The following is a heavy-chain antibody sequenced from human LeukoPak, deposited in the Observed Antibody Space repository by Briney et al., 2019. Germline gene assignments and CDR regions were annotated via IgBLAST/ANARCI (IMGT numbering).Heavy chain of an antibody. V-gene: IGHV3-23*01. CDR2: ISGSGGGT. Sequence: GGSLRLSCAASGFIFSNAWMNWIRQAPGKGLEWVSGISGSGGGTYYADSVKGRSTISRDNSKNTLYLQMNSLRAEDTAVYYCASHYGAVTTYFDYWGQGTLVTVSS. CDR3: ASHYGAVTTYFDY. D-gene: IGHD4-17*01. J-gene: IGHJ4*02. CDR1: GFIFSNAW.